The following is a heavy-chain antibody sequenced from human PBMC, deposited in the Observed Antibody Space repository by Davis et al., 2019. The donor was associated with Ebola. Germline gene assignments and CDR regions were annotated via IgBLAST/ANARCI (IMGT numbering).Heavy chain of an antibody. Sequence: GESLKISCAASGFTFSSYWMHWVRQAPGKGLVWVSRINSDGSSTSYADSVKGRFTISRDNAKNSLYLQMNSLRPEDTAFYYCAKARGGYSGFDHWGQGTLVTVSS. D-gene: IGHD2-15*01. V-gene: IGHV3-74*01. J-gene: IGHJ4*02. CDR2: INSDGSST. CDR3: AKARGGYSGFDH. CDR1: GFTFSSYW.